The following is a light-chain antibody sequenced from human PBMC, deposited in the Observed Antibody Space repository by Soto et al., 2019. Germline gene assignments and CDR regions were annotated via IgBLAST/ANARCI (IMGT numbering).Light chain of an antibody. CDR3: QQFHNWPRT. J-gene: IGKJ1*01. CDR1: QSLRSN. V-gene: IGKV3D-15*01. CDR2: DAS. Sequence: EIVLTQSPGTLSVSPGERATLSCTASQSLRSNFLAWYQQKPGQAPRLLIYDASSRAAGIPDRFSGSGSGTEFTLTITSLQSEDFAVYYCQQFHNWPRTFGQGTKVDIK.